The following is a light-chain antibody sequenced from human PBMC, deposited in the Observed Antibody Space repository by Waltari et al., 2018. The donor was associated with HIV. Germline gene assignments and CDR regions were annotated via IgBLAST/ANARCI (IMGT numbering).Light chain of an antibody. CDR1: NTDVGRYNY. CDR3: WSYTSSDTFV. Sequence: QSALTQPVSVSGSPGQSIAISCIGTNTDVGRYNYASWYQHHPGKAPKLIIYEVSNRPSEVSNRFSGSKSGDTAFLTISGLHGEDEADYYCWSYTSSDTFVFGTGTKVTVL. CDR2: EVS. V-gene: IGLV2-14*01. J-gene: IGLJ1*01.